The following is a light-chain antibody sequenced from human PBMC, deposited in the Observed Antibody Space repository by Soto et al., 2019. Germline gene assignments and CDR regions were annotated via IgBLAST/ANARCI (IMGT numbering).Light chain of an antibody. J-gene: IGKJ1*01. CDR1: ESVSSTS. Sequence: EIVLTQSPGTLSLSPGERATLSCRASESVSSTSLAWYQQKPGQAPRLLMYGVSSRATGIPDRFSGSGSGTDFTLTNNRLETEDFAVYFCQKYDNSVWTFGQGTKMEIK. V-gene: IGKV3-20*01. CDR2: GVS. CDR3: QKYDNSVWT.